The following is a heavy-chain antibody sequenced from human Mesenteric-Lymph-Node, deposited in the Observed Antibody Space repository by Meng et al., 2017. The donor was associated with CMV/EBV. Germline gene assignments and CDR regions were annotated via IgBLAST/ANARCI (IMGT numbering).Heavy chain of an antibody. CDR2: INAGNGNT. V-gene: IGHV1-3*01. CDR1: GYTFTSYA. CDR3: ARRYSYGSAEYFQH. D-gene: IGHD5-18*01. Sequence: SGYTFTSYAMHWVRQAPGQRLEWMGWINAGNGNTKYSQKFQGRVTITRDTSASTAYMELSSLRSEDTAVYYCARRYSYGSAEYFQHWGQGTLVTVFS. J-gene: IGHJ1*01.